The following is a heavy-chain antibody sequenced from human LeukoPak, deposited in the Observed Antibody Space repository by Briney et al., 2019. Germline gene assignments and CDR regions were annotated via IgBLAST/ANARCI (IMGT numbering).Heavy chain of an antibody. CDR2: IVVGSGNT. V-gene: IGHV1-58*02. D-gene: IGHD3-10*01. CDR3: AARVRSGDDY. CDR1: GSTFTSSA. Sequence: SVKVSCKASGSTFTSSAMQWVRQARGQRLEWIGWIVVGSGNTNYAQKFQERVTITRDMSTSTAYMELSSLRSEDTAVYYCAARVRSGDDYWGQGTLVTVSS. J-gene: IGHJ4*02.